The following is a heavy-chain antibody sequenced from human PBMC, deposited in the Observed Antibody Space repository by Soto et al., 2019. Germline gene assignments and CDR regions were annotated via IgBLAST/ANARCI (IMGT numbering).Heavy chain of an antibody. CDR1: GGSISSSSYF. V-gene: IGHV4-39*07. J-gene: IGHJ4*02. Sequence: SETLSLTCTVSGGSISSSSYFWGWIRQPPGKGLEWIGSINYSGSTHYNPSFESRVTISVDTSKNQFSLKLSSVTAADTAVYYCARGRRYSSGWYGYQFDYWGQGTLVTVSS. CDR3: ARGRRYSSGWYGYQFDY. D-gene: IGHD6-19*01. CDR2: INYSGST.